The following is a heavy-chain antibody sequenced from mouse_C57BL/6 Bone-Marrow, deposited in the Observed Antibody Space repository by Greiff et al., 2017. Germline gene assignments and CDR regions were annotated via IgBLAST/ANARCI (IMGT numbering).Heavy chain of an antibody. D-gene: IGHD2-12*01. V-gene: IGHV1-81*01. CDR1: GYTFTSSG. J-gene: IGHJ1*03. Sequence: VQLQQSGAELARPGASVKLSCKASGYTFTSSGISWVKQRTGQGLAWIGEVYPRSGNTYYNEKFKGKDTLTADKSSSTAYMELRSLTSEDSAVYFCSYDGRYFDVWGTGTTVTVSS. CDR3: SYDGRYFDV. CDR2: VYPRSGNT.